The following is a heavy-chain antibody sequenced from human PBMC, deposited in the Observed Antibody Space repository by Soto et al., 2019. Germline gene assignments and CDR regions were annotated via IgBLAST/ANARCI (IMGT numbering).Heavy chain of an antibody. CDR3: AKDVGAAAGRPFDY. Sequence: GGSLSLSCAASGFTFSSYTMSWVRQAPGKGLEWVSAISGSGGSTYYADSVKGRFTISRDNSKNTLYLQMNSLRAEDTAVYYCAKDVGAAAGRPFDYWGQGTLVTVSS. CDR1: GFTFSSYT. D-gene: IGHD6-13*01. J-gene: IGHJ4*02. V-gene: IGHV3-23*01. CDR2: ISGSGGST.